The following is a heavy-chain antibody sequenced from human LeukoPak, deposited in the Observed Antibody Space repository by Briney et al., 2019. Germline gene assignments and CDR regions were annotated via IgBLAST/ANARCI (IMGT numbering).Heavy chain of an antibody. J-gene: IGHJ4*02. V-gene: IGHV1-69*01. D-gene: IGHD6-13*01. CDR1: GGTFSSYA. CDR2: IIPIFGTA. CDR3: AREAPTAGYSSSSEDY. Sequence: GASVKVSCKASGGTFSSYAISWVRQAPGQGLEWMGGIIPIFGTANYAQKFQGRVTITADESTSTAYMELSSLRSEDTAVYYCAREAPTAGYSSSSEDYWGQGTLVTVSS.